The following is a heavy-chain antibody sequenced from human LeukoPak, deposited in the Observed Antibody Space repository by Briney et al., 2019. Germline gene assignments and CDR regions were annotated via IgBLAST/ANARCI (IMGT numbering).Heavy chain of an antibody. Sequence: PSETLTLTCAVSGYSISSGYNWGCLRPPPRKRLELIGSDYHSGNTYYNPSLERRITISVDTSKNQFSLKLTSVTAADTAVYYCARDGDSSGYYYVYWGQGTLVTVSS. CDR1: GYSISSGYN. CDR3: ARDGDSSGYYYVY. D-gene: IGHD3-22*01. CDR2: DYHSGNT. J-gene: IGHJ4*02. V-gene: IGHV4-38-2*02.